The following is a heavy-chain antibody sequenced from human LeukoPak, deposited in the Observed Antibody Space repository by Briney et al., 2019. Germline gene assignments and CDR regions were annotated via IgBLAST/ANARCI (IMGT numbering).Heavy chain of an antibody. Sequence: SETLSLTCTVSGGSISSSSYYWGWIRQPPGKGLEWIGSIYYSGSTYYNPSLKSRVTISVDTSKNQFSLKLSSVTAADTAVYYCARHSPSFGVVIMPDYYYYMDVWGKGTTVTVSS. V-gene: IGHV4-39*01. D-gene: IGHD3-3*01. J-gene: IGHJ6*03. CDR3: ARHSPSFGVVIMPDYYYYMDV. CDR1: GGSISSSSYY. CDR2: IYYSGST.